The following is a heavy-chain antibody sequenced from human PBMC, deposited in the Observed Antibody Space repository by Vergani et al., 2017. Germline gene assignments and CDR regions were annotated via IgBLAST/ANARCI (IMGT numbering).Heavy chain of an antibody. D-gene: IGHD2-15*01. V-gene: IGHV3-23*04. J-gene: IGHJ4*02. CDR1: GFTFSSYS. CDR2: ISGSGGST. CDR3: AKDYSGDYYFDY. Sequence: VQLVQSGGGLVQPGGSLRLSCAASGFTFSSYSMSWVRQAPGKGLEWVSAISGSGGSTYYADSVKGRFTYYADSVKGRFTISRDKSKNTLYLQMNSLRAEDTAVYYCAKDYSGDYYFDYGGQGTLVTVSS.